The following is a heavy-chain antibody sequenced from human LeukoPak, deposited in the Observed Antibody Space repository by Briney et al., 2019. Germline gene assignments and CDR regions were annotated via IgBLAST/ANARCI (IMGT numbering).Heavy chain of an antibody. J-gene: IGHJ4*02. Sequence: GGSLRLSCAASGFTFSSYAMGWVRQAPGKGLEWVSAISGSGTRTYYADSLKGRFTMSRDNPKNKLYPQMNSLRAEDTAVYYCAKVWSGYFGHFDYWGRGTLVTVSS. D-gene: IGHD3-3*01. V-gene: IGHV3-23*01. CDR2: ISGSGTRT. CDR1: GFTFSSYA. CDR3: AKVWSGYFGHFDY.